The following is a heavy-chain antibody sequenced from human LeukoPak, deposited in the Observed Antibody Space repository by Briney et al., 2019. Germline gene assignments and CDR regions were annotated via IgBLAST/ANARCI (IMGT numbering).Heavy chain of an antibody. CDR2: ISGSGGST. CDR3: AKDGYSYGYGYFDY. CDR1: GFTFGSYA. V-gene: IGHV3-23*01. D-gene: IGHD5-18*01. Sequence: PGGSLRLSCAASGFTFGSYAMSWVRQAPGKGLEWVSAISGSGGSTYYADSVKGRFTISRDNSKNTLYLQMNSLRAEDTAVYYCAKDGYSYGYGYFDYWGQGTLVTVSS. J-gene: IGHJ4*02.